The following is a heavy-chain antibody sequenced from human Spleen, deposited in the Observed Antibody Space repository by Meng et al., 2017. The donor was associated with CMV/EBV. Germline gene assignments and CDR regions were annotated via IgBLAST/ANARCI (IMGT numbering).Heavy chain of an antibody. J-gene: IGHJ6*02. Sequence: ASVKVSCKASGYTFTGYYMHWVRQAPGQGLEWMGWINPNSGGTNFAQKFLGRVTMTTDTSTSTGYMELRSLRSDDTAVYYCARPLREGDYYDSTGSYYSYYYGMDVWGQGTMVTVSS. CDR2: INPNSGGT. V-gene: IGHV1-2*02. CDR1: GYTFTGYY. D-gene: IGHD3-22*01. CDR3: ARPLREGDYYDSTGSYYSYYYGMDV.